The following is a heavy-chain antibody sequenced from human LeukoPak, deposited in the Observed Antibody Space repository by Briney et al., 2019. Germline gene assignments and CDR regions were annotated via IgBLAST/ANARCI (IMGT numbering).Heavy chain of an antibody. J-gene: IGHJ6*03. Sequence: SETLSLTCAVYGGSFSGYYWSWIRQPPGKGLEWIGEINHSGSTNYNPSLKSRVTISVDTSNNQFSLKLSSVTAADTAVYYCARGVIVATITWEATDYYMDVWGKGTTVTVSS. D-gene: IGHD5-12*01. CDR1: GGSFSGYY. CDR3: ARGVIVATITWEATDYYMDV. CDR2: INHSGST. V-gene: IGHV4-34*01.